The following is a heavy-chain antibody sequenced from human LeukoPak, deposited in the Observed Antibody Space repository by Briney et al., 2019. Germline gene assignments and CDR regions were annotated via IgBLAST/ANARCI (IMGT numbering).Heavy chain of an antibody. CDR3: ARAALSLYFDY. CDR1: GYTFTSYD. J-gene: IGHJ4*02. Sequence: ASVKVSCKASGYTFTSYDINWVRQAPGQGLEWMGGIIPIFGTANYAQKFQGRVTITADESTSTAYMELSSLRSEDTAVYYCARAALSLYFDYWGQGTLVTVSS. V-gene: IGHV1-69*13. CDR2: IIPIFGTA.